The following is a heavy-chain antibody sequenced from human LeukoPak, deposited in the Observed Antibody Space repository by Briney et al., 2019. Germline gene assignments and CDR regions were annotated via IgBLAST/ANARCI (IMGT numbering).Heavy chain of an antibody. J-gene: IGHJ4*02. CDR3: TRVAQTCGGDCAGGYYFDY. Sequence: GGSLRLSCTASGFTFGDYAMSWFRQAPGKGLEWVGFIRSKAYGGTTEYAASVKGRFTISRDDSKSIACLQMNSLKTEDTAVYYCTRVAQTCGGDCAGGYYFDYWGQGTLVTVSS. V-gene: IGHV3-49*03. CDR1: GFTFGDYA. CDR2: IRSKAYGGTT. D-gene: IGHD2-21*02.